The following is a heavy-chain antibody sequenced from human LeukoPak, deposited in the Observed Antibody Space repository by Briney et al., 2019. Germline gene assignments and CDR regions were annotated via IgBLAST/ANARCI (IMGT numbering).Heavy chain of an antibody. CDR2: IKQDGSEK. J-gene: IGHJ4*02. Sequence: GGSLRLSCAASGFTFSSYWMSWVRQAPGKGLEWVANIKQDGSEKYYVDSVKGRFTISRDNAKNSLYLQMNSLRAEDTAVYYCARDRPRFGGGAQFDYWGQGTLVTVSS. V-gene: IGHV3-7*01. CDR3: ARDRPRFGGGAQFDY. CDR1: GFTFSSYW. D-gene: IGHD3-16*01.